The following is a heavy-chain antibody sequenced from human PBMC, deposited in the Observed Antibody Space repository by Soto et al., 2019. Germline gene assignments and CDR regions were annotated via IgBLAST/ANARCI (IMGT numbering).Heavy chain of an antibody. Sequence: SETLSLTCTVSGGSIRSSSHYWSWIRQHPGKGLEWIGYIFYSGTTYYNPSLKSRLTISIDTSKNQFSLKLTSVTAADTAVYYYARGSYYYDSSDYYHYWGQGNLDTVS. J-gene: IGHJ4*02. CDR3: ARGSYYYDSSDYYHY. V-gene: IGHV4-31*03. CDR2: IFYSGTT. CDR1: GGSIRSSSHY. D-gene: IGHD3-22*01.